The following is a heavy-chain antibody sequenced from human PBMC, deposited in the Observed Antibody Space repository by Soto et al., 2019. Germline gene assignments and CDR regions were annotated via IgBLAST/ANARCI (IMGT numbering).Heavy chain of an antibody. Sequence: RASVKVSCKASGYTFTDYYIHWVRQAPGQGLEWMGVINPSGGSTTYAQRFQGRVTMTRDTSTSTVYMELSSLRSEDTAVYYCARGVMIAFGGVIVDKWFDPWGKGTLVTV. CDR2: INPSGGST. D-gene: IGHD3-16*02. CDR1: GYTFTDYY. CDR3: ARGVMIAFGGVIVDKWFDP. V-gene: IGHV1-46*01. J-gene: IGHJ5*02.